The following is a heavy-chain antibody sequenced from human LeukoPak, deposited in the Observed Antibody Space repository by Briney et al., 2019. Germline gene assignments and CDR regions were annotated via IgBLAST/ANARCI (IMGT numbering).Heavy chain of an antibody. CDR2: IKSKIHGGTS. J-gene: IGHJ4*02. Sequence: PGGSLRLSCAASEFTFYNAWMSWVRQAPGKGLEWVARIKSKIHGGTSDYAAPVKGRFTISRDDSENMVYLQMNSLKTDDTAVYYCTTSTSPGIDHWGQGTLVTVSS. CDR3: TTSTSPGIDH. D-gene: IGHD5/OR15-5a*01. V-gene: IGHV3-15*01. CDR1: EFTFYNAW.